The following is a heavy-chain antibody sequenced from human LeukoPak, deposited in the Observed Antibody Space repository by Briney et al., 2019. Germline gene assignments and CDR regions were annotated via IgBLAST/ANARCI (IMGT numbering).Heavy chain of an antibody. CDR1: GYTFTSYG. V-gene: IGHV1-18*01. CDR2: ISAYNGNT. Sequence: ASVKVSCKASGYTFTSYGISWVRQAPGQGLEWMGWISAYNGNTNYAQKLQGRVTMTTDTSTSTAYMELRSLRSDDTAVYYCARGNEGATYRLGYYYYGMDVWGQGTTVTVSS. D-gene: IGHD1-1*01. J-gene: IGHJ6*02. CDR3: ARGNEGATYRLGYYYYGMDV.